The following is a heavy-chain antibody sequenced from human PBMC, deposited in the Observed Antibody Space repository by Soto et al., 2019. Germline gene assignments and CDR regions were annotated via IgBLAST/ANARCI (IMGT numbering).Heavy chain of an antibody. J-gene: IGHJ5*02. CDR1: GFTFSSYA. CDR3: AKDTSRWGPPGGWFDP. D-gene: IGHD6-13*01. V-gene: IGHV3-23*01. CDR2: ISGSGGST. Sequence: GGSLRLSCAASGFTFSSYAMSWVRQAPGKGLEWVSAISGSGGSTYYADSVKGRFTISRDNSKNTLYLQMNSLRAEDTAVYYCAKDTSRWGPPGGWFDPWGQGTLVTVSS.